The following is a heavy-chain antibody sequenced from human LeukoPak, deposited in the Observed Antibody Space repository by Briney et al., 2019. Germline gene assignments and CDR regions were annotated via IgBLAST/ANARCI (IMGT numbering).Heavy chain of an antibody. J-gene: IGHJ4*02. CDR3: ARGAGYGDVGFDY. Sequence: PGGSLRLSCAASGFTFSSYEMNWVRQAPGKGLEWVSYISSSGSTIYYADSVKGRSTISRDNAKNSLYLQMNSLRAEDTAVYYCARGAGYGDVGFDYWGQGTPVTVSS. D-gene: IGHD4-17*01. V-gene: IGHV3-48*03. CDR1: GFTFSSYE. CDR2: ISSSGSTI.